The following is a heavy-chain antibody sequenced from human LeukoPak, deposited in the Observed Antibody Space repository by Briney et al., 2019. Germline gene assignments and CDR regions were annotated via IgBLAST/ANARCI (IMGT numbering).Heavy chain of an antibody. D-gene: IGHD3-3*01. CDR2: ISGNGDIT. J-gene: IGHJ4*02. CDR3: AKEYYDFWSGYPHDY. CDR1: GFTFSNHG. V-gene: IGHV3-23*01. Sequence: GGTLRLSCAASGFTFSNHGMNWVRQAPGKGLEWVSGISGNGDITYYADSVKGRFTISRDNSKNTLYLQMNSLRAEDTAIYYCAKEYYDFWSGYPHDYWGQGTLVTVSS.